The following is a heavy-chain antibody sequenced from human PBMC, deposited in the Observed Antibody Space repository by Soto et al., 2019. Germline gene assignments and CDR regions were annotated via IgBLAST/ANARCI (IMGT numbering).Heavy chain of an antibody. CDR1: GGSISSGGYS. Sequence: LSLTCAVSGGSISSGGYSWSWIRQPPGKGLEWIGYIYHSVSTYYNPSLKSRVTISVDRSKNQFSLKLSSVTAADTAVYYCARGPDDWGQGTLVTVSS. V-gene: IGHV4-30-2*01. J-gene: IGHJ4*02. CDR3: ARGPDD. CDR2: IYHSVST.